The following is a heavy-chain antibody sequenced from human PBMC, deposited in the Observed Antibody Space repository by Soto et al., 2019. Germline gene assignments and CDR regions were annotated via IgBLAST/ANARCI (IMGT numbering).Heavy chain of an antibody. D-gene: IGHD5-18*01. J-gene: IGHJ4*02. CDR3: GKRLWLADEH. CDR1: GFTFSSNA. Sequence: GGSLRLSCAASGFTFSSNAMSWVRQAPGKGLEWVSSISRRGDKIFYADSVTGRFTISRDNSKNTASLQMNGLRVEDTAVYYCGKRLWLADEHLGQGTLVTVSS. V-gene: IGHV3-23*01. CDR2: ISRRGDKI.